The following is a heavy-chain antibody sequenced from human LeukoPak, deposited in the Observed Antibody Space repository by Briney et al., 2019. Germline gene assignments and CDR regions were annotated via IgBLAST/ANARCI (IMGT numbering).Heavy chain of an antibody. CDR2: ISAYNGKT. CDR3: ARDTLLGYCSGGSCYSEDY. V-gene: IGHV1-18*01. CDR1: GYTFTSYG. Sequence: ASVKVSCKASGYTFTSYGISWVRQAPGQGLEWMGWISAYNGKTNYAQKLQGRVTMTTDTSTSTAYMELRSLRSDDTAVYYCARDTLLGYCSGGSCYSEDYWGQGTLVTVSS. D-gene: IGHD2-15*01. J-gene: IGHJ4*02.